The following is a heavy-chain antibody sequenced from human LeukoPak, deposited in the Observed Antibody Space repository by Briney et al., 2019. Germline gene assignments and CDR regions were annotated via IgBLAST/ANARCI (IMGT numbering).Heavy chain of an antibody. CDR2: IIPIFGTA. V-gene: IGHV1-69*01. D-gene: IGHD6-13*01. CDR3: ARESSSSYRWFDP. J-gene: IGHJ5*02. Sequence: VASVKVSCKASGGTFSSYAISWVRQAPGQGLEWMGGIIPIFGTANYAQKFQGRVTITADESTSTAYMELSSLRSEDTAVYYCARESSSSYRWFDPWGQGTLVTVSS. CDR1: GGTFSSYA.